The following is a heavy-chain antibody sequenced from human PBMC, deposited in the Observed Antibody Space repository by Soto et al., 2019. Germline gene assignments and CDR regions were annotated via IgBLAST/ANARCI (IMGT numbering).Heavy chain of an antibody. D-gene: IGHD4-17*01. V-gene: IGHV3-48*01. Sequence: GGSLRLSCAASGFTFSSYSMDWVRQAPGKGLEWVSYISSSSSTIYYADSVKGRFTISRDNAKNSLYLQMNSLRAEGTAVYYCARDRTVTTVDYWGQGTLVTVSS. J-gene: IGHJ4*02. CDR3: ARDRTVTTVDY. CDR1: GFTFSSYS. CDR2: ISSSSSTI.